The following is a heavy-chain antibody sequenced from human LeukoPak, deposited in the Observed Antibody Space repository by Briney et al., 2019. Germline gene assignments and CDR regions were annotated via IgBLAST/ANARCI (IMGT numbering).Heavy chain of an antibody. CDR2: ISYDGSNK. CDR3: ARERLIVFDY. D-gene: IGHD3-16*02. CDR1: GFTFSSYA. V-gene: IGHV3-30-3*01. Sequence: GGSLRLSCAASGFTFSSYAMHWVRQAPGKGLEWVAVISYDGSNKYYADSVKGRFTISRDNSKNTLYLQMNSLRAEDTAVYYCARERLIVFDYWGQGTLVTVSS. J-gene: IGHJ4*02.